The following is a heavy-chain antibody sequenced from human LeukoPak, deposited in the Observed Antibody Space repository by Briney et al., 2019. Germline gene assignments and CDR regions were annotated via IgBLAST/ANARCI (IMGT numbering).Heavy chain of an antibody. CDR1: GFTFSRYA. CDR3: AKDRVVGYGDYGSFDY. V-gene: IGHV3-23*01. D-gene: IGHD4-17*01. CDR2: ISSSGSTI. J-gene: IGHJ4*02. Sequence: GGSLRLSCAASGFTFSRYAMSWIRQAPGKGLEWVSYISSSGSTIYYADSVKGRFTISRDNSKNTLYLQMNSLRAEDTAVYYCAKDRVVGYGDYGSFDYWGQGTLVTVFS.